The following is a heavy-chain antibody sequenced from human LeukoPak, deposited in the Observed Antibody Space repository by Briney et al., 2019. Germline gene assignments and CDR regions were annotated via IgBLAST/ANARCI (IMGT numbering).Heavy chain of an antibody. Sequence: PGGSLRLSCAASGFTFSSYSMNWVRQAPGNGLEWVSSISSSSSYIYYADSVKGRFTISRDNAKNSLYLQMNSLRAEDTAVYYCARDSSSWYYFDYWGQGTLVTVSS. CDR1: GFTFSSYS. V-gene: IGHV3-21*01. CDR2: ISSSSSYI. J-gene: IGHJ4*02. CDR3: ARDSSSWYYFDY. D-gene: IGHD6-13*01.